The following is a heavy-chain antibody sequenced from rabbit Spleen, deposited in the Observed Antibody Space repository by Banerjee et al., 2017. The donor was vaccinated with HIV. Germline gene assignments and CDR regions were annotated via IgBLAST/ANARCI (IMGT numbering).Heavy chain of an antibody. CDR2: IYTGDDST. J-gene: IGHJ4*01. Sequence: QSLEESGGDLVKPGASLTLTCTASGFSFSAGYYMCWVRQAPGKGLEWRACIYTGDDSTYYASWAKGRFTISKTSSTTVTLQMTSLTVADTATYFCARGSATMTMVITGYYLNLWGPGTLVTVS. V-gene: IGHV1S40*01. CDR1: GFSFSAGYY. CDR3: ARGSATMTMVITGYYLNL. D-gene: IGHD2-1*01.